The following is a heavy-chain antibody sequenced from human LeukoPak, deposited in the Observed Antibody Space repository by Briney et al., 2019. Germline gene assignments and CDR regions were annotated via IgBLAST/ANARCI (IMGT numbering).Heavy chain of an antibody. CDR3: ARGPGSGWKVGFDY. CDR2: INHSGST. D-gene: IGHD6-19*01. CDR1: GGSFSGYY. Sequence: SETLSLTCAVYGGSFSGYYWSWIRKPPGKGLEWIGEINHSGSTNYNPSLKSRVTISVDTSKNQFSLKLSSVTAADTAVYYCARGPGSGWKVGFDYWGQGTLVTVSS. V-gene: IGHV4-34*01. J-gene: IGHJ4*02.